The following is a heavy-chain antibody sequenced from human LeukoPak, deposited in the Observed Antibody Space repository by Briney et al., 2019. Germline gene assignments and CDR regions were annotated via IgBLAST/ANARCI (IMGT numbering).Heavy chain of an antibody. D-gene: IGHD2/OR15-2a*01. Sequence: PGGSLRLSCAASGFTFSSYGMHWVRQAPGKGLEWVAVISYDGSNKYYADSVKGRFTISRDNSKNTLYLQMNSLRAEDTAVYYCAKGFPQSFDYWGQGTLVTVSS. CDR3: AKGFPQSFDY. V-gene: IGHV3-30*18. J-gene: IGHJ4*02. CDR2: ISYDGSNK. CDR1: GFTFSSYG.